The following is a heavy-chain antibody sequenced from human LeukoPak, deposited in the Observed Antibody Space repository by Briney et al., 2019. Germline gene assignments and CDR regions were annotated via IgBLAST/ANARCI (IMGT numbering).Heavy chain of an antibody. Sequence: GGSLRLSCAASGFTFSSYAMSWVRQAPRKGLEWVSAISGSGGSTYYADSVKGRFTISRDNSKNTVYLQMNSLRAEDTAIYYCAKDLYGDYGGIDYWGQGTLVTVSS. D-gene: IGHD4-17*01. CDR3: AKDLYGDYGGIDY. V-gene: IGHV3-23*01. J-gene: IGHJ4*02. CDR1: GFTFSSYA. CDR2: ISGSGGST.